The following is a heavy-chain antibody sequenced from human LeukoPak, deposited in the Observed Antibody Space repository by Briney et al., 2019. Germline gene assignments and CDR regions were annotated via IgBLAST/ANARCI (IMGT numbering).Heavy chain of an antibody. V-gene: IGHV3-23*01. J-gene: IGHJ4*02. CDR2: ISGSAVST. Sequence: GGSLSRSSAASGFTCSSYAMSWVPPAPGKGLEWVSAISGSAVSTYYAHYGKGRFTISTDNSKNTLYLQTNSVRAENTAVYYCARRSGIAVAGAFDYWGQGTLVSVSS. CDR3: ARRSGIAVAGAFDY. D-gene: IGHD6-19*01. CDR1: GFTCSSYA.